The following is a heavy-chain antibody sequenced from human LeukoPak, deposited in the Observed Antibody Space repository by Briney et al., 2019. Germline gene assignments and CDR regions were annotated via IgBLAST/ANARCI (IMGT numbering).Heavy chain of an antibody. V-gene: IGHV1-24*01. CDR2: FEPEDGET. CDR3: ATPLYCSSSTCNDGGYY. CDR1: GYTLNDLS. J-gene: IGHJ4*02. Sequence: ASVKVSFMVSGYTLNDLSIHWVRQAFGKGLEWMGGFEPEDGETIYAREFQGRVIMTEDTSTDTAYLEMRSLRSEDTAVYYCATPLYCSSSTCNDGGYYWGQGTPVTVSS. D-gene: IGHD2-2*01.